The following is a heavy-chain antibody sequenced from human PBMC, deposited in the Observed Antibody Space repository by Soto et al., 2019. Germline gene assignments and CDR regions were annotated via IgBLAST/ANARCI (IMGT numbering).Heavy chain of an antibody. V-gene: IGHV3-64D*08. CDR1: GSTFSSYA. CDR3: VKAPGYGLGEDYYYDSSGYVTAPFDY. CDR2: ISSNGGST. J-gene: IGHJ4*02. D-gene: IGHD3-22*01. Sequence: GGSLRLSCSASGSTFSSYAMHWVRQAPGKGLEYVSAISSNGGSTYYADSVKGRFTISRDNSKNTLYLQMSSLRAEDTAVYYCVKAPGYGLGEDYYYDSSGYVTAPFDYWGQGTLVTVSS.